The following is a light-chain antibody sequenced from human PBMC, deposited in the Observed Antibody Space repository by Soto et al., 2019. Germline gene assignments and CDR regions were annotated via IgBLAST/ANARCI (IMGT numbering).Light chain of an antibody. V-gene: IGKV3-15*01. CDR2: GAS. CDR1: QSVSSN. Sequence: EIVMTQSPATLSVSPGERATLSCRASQSVSSNLAWYQQKPGQAPRLLIYGASTRATGIPARFSGSGSGTEVPLTISSRQSEDVAVDYCQQYNKWQWKFGQGTKVEIK. CDR3: QQYNKWQWK. J-gene: IGKJ1*01.